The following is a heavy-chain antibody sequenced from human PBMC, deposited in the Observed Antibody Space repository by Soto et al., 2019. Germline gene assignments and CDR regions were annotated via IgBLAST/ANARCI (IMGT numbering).Heavy chain of an antibody. J-gene: IGHJ4*02. D-gene: IGHD6-19*01. CDR2: IIPIFGTA. Sequence: ASVKVSCKASGGTFSSYAISWVRQAPGQGLEWMGGIIPIFGTANYAQKFQGRVTITADESTSTAYMELSSLTSEDTAMYYCARHLAAGALWGQGTLVTAPQ. V-gene: IGHV1-69*13. CDR3: ARHLAAGAL. CDR1: GGTFSSYA.